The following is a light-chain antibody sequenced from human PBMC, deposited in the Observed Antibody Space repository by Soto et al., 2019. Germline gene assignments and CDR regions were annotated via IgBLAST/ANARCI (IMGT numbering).Light chain of an antibody. Sequence: EIVLTQSPGTLSLSPGERATLSCRASQSVSSTYLAWYQQKPGQAPRRLIYVASSRATGIPGMFSGSRAWTDFTLTISRREPAVFAVYYCQRYYNSPFTFGQGIKVEIK. CDR3: QRYYNSPFT. CDR1: QSVSSTY. CDR2: VAS. V-gene: IGKV3-20*01. J-gene: IGKJ2*01.